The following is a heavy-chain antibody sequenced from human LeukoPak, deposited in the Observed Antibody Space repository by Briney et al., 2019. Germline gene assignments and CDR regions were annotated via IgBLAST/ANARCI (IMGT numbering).Heavy chain of an antibody. CDR2: ISSSSSYI. CDR1: GFTFSSYS. D-gene: IGHD4-11*01. V-gene: IGHV3-21*05. Sequence: PGGSLRLSCAASGFTFSSYSMNWVRQAPGKGLEWVSYISSSSSYIYYADSVKGRFTISRDNAKNSLYLQMNSLRAEDTAVYYCARDFDYSVGEVQSGYWGQGTLVTVSS. CDR3: ARDFDYSVGEVQSGY. J-gene: IGHJ4*02.